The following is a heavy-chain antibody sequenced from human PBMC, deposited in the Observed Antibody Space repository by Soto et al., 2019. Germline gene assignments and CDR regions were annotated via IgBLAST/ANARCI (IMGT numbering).Heavy chain of an antibody. CDR1: GFTFSIYG. V-gene: IGHV3-30*18. Sequence: VGSLRLSCAASGFTFSIYGMHWVRQAPDKGLERVSLISYDGSNQYYADSVKGRFTISRDNSKNTLFLQMNSLRADDTAVYYCAKDQASGQGSFDSWGQGTLVTVSS. CDR2: ISYDGSNQ. CDR3: AKDQASGQGSFDS. J-gene: IGHJ4*02.